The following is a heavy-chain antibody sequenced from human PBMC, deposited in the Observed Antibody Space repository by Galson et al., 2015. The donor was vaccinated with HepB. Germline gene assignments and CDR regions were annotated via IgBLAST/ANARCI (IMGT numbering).Heavy chain of an antibody. Sequence: SVKVSCKASGFTFTSSAMQWVRQARGQRLKWIGWIVVGSGNTNYAQKFQERVTITRDMSTSTAYMELSSLRSEDTAVYYCAAGRGPRQYCDFWSGYYMSEPWGQGTLVTVSS. CDR3: AAGRGPRQYCDFWSGYYMSEP. V-gene: IGHV1-58*02. D-gene: IGHD3-3*01. CDR2: IVVGSGNT. CDR1: GFTFTSSA. J-gene: IGHJ5*02.